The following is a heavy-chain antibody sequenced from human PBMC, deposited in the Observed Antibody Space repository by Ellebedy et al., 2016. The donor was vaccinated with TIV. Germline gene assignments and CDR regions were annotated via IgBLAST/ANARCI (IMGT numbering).Heavy chain of an antibody. CDR2: IIPIFGTA. Sequence: ASVKVSCKASGGTFSSYAISWVRQAPGQGLEWMGGIIPIFGTANYAQKFQGRVTITADKSTSTAYMELSRLRSDDTAVYYCARGPYVFYPYDYWGQGTLVTVSS. J-gene: IGHJ4*02. CDR1: GGTFSSYA. V-gene: IGHV1-69*06. D-gene: IGHD2/OR15-2a*01. CDR3: ARGPYVFYPYDY.